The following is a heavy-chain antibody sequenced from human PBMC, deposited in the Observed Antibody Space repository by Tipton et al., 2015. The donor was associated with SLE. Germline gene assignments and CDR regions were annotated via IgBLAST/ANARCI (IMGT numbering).Heavy chain of an antibody. CDR1: GFTFSDYA. J-gene: IGHJ4*02. V-gene: IGHV3-33*01. CDR2: IWYDGTTK. D-gene: IGHD1-26*01. CDR3: ARDLVGALYYFDY. Sequence: SLRLSCKASGFTFSDYAMHWIRQAPGKGLEWVAVIWYDGTTKYYENSVKGRFTISRDNSKNTLYLQMNSLRPEDTAVYYCARDLVGALYYFDYWGQGTLVTVSS.